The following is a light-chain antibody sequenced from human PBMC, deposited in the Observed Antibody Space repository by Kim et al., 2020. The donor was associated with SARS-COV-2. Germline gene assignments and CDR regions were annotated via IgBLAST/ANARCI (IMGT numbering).Light chain of an antibody. CDR2: GAS. V-gene: IGKV3-15*01. CDR3: QQYNNWPPDLT. Sequence: EIVMTQSPATLSVSPGERATLSCRASQSVSSSLAWYQQKPGQAPRLLIYGASTRAVGIPARFSGSGSGTEFTLTISSLQSEDFAVYYCQQYNNWPPDLTFGPGTKVDIK. CDR1: QSVSSS. J-gene: IGKJ3*01.